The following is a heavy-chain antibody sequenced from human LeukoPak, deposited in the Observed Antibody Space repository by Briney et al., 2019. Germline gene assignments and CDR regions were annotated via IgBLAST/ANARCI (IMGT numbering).Heavy chain of an antibody. V-gene: IGHV4-61*02. CDR1: GGSIRSGSYY. CDR3: ARDGGYEIFDY. D-gene: IGHD5-12*01. CDR2: IYTSGST. J-gene: IGHJ4*02. Sequence: SETLSLTCTVSGGSIRSGSYYWSWIRQPAGKGLEWIGRIYTSGSTNYNPSLKSRVTISVDTSKNQFPLKLSSVTAADTAVYYCARDGGYEIFDYWGQGTLVTVSS.